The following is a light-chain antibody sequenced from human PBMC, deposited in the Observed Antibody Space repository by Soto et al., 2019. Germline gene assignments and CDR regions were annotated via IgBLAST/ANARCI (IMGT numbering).Light chain of an antibody. CDR1: ISRIGAYDY. J-gene: IGLJ1*01. CDR3: FSFTPTSTQV. Sequence: QSPLTLPDSLSGSPGQSITISCTGTISRIGAYDYVSWFQQHSGKAPELMISEVNRRPSGVSNRFSGSKSGNTAYLTSSGLQVEDEAEYFCFSFTPTSTQVFGTGTKVAVL. CDR2: EVN. V-gene: IGLV2-14*01.